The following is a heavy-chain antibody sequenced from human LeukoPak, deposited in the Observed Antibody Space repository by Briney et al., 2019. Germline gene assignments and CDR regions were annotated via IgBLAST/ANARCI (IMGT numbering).Heavy chain of an antibody. D-gene: IGHD3-10*01. CDR2: IYYSGST. CDR3: ARGGYYGSGNDFRFDP. CDR1: GASITSYY. V-gene: IGHV4-59*01. J-gene: IGHJ5*02. Sequence: SETLSLTCTVSGASITSYYWSWIRQPPGKGLEWIGYIYYSGSTNYNPSLKSRVTISVDTSKNQFSLKLSSVTPADTAVYYCARGGYYGSGNDFRFDPWGQGTLVTVSS.